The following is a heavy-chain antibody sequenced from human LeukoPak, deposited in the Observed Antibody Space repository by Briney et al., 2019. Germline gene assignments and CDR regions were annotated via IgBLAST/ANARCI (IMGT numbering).Heavy chain of an antibody. CDR2: INHSGST. Sequence: PSETLSLTCAVYGGSFSGYYWSWIRQPPGKGLEWIGEINHSGSTNYNPSLKSRVTISVDTSKNQFSLKLSSVTAADTAVYYCARVPSSSPTDYWGQGTLVTVSS. J-gene: IGHJ4*02. D-gene: IGHD6-13*01. CDR3: ARVPSSSPTDY. V-gene: IGHV4-34*01. CDR1: GGSFSGYY.